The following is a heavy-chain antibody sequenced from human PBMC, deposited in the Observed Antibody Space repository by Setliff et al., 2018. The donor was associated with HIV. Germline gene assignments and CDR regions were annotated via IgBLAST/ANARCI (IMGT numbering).Heavy chain of an antibody. Sequence: GGSLRLSCEASGFAFSDFYMSWIRQAPGKGLEWVSCISSGGTTIYYDDSVRGRFTISRDNAKKSLYLQMNSLRAEDTAIYYCARDVAYGSGSYNWFDPWGQGTLVTVSS. J-gene: IGHJ5*02. CDR3: ARDVAYGSGSYNWFDP. CDR1: GFAFSDFY. V-gene: IGHV3-11*01. CDR2: ISSGGTTI. D-gene: IGHD3-10*01.